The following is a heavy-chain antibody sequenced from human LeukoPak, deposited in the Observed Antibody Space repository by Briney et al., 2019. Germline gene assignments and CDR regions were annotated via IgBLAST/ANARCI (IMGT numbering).Heavy chain of an antibody. CDR1: GYSISSGYY. D-gene: IGHD3-3*01. CDR3: ATGIYDFWSGYSGGFDY. J-gene: IGHJ4*02. CDR2: IHHSGVT. Sequence: SETLSLTCTVSGYSISSGYYWSWIRQPPGKGLEWIATIHHSGVTYYNPSLKSRVTISVDTSKNQFSLKLSSVTAADTAVYYCATGIYDFWSGYSGGFDYWGQGTLVTVSS. V-gene: IGHV4-38-2*02.